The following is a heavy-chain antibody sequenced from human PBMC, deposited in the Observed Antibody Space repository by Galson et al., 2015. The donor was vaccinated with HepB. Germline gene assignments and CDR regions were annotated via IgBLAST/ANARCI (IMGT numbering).Heavy chain of an antibody. CDR2: IYPGDSDT. J-gene: IGHJ3*02. V-gene: IGHV5-51*01. CDR1: GYSFTSYW. D-gene: IGHD6-19*01. CDR3: ARQDIPVQTSGWYSLGGGDAFDI. Sequence: QSGAEVKKPGESLKISCKGSGYSFTSYWIGWVRQMPGKGLEWMGIIYPGDSDTRYSPSFQGQVTISADKSISTAYLQWSSLKASDTAMYYCARQDIPVQTSGWYSLGGGDAFDIWGQGTMVTVSS.